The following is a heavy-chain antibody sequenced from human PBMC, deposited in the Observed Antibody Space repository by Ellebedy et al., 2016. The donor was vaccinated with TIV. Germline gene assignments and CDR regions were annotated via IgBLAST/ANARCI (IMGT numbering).Heavy chain of an antibody. CDR2: ISDDGSNK. V-gene: IGHV3-30*04. CDR3: AKDLRQRLPEIAFDI. J-gene: IGHJ3*02. D-gene: IGHD6-25*01. CDR1: GLTFSSFA. Sequence: GGSLRLXXAASGLTFSSFAIHWVRQAPGKGLEWVAVISDDGSNKYYIDSVKGRFTISRDNSKNTLYLQMNSLRAEDTAVYYCAKDLRQRLPEIAFDIWGQGTMVTVSS.